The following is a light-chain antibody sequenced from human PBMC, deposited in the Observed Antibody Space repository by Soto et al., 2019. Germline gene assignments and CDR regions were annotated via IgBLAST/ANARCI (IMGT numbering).Light chain of an antibody. J-gene: IGKJ2*01. CDR2: DSS. V-gene: IGKV3-11*01. CDR1: QSISRY. CDR3: QQRSNGPAFT. Sequence: IVLTQSPATLALSPGEKATLSCRASQSISRYLAWYQQKPGQAPRLLIYDSSNRATGIPGRFSGSGSGTDFTLTISSLEPEDFAVYYCQQRSNGPAFTFGQGTKLEIK.